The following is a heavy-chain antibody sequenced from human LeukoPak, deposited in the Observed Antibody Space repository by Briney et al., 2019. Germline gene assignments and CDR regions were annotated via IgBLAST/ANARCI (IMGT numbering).Heavy chain of an antibody. Sequence: KTGGSLRLSCAASGFTFSSYGMHWDRQAPGKGLEWVAVISYDGSNKYYADSVKGRFTISRENAENSVYLEMNSLEAGDTAVYYCARGAAGFDYWGQGTLVSVSS. V-gene: IGHV3-30*03. CDR1: GFTFSSYG. J-gene: IGHJ4*02. CDR2: ISYDGSNK. D-gene: IGHD6-13*01. CDR3: ARGAAGFDY.